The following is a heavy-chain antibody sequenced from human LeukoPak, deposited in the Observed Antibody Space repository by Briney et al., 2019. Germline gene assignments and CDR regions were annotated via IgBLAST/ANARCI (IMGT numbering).Heavy chain of an antibody. D-gene: IGHD6-19*01. Sequence: GSSLRLSCVASGFAFKSYVVHWVRQAPGKGLEWVAMIWSDGNNKLYADSVKGRFSVSRDNSKSKLYLQMNSLRVGDTAKYYCARGGLGDSSGFYYWGQGTLVTVSS. CDR2: IWSDGNNK. CDR1: GFAFKSYV. V-gene: IGHV3-33*01. CDR3: ARGGLGDSSGFYY. J-gene: IGHJ4*02.